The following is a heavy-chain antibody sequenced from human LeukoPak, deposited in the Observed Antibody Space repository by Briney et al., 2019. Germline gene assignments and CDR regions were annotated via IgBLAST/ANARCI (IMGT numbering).Heavy chain of an antibody. CDR2: ISYDGSNK. Sequence: GGSRRLSCAASGFTFSSYGMHWVRQAPGKGLEWVAVISYDGSNKYYADSVKGRFTISRDNSKNTLYLQMNSLRAEDTAVYYCAKVSGIAAAGAYYYYGMDVWGQGTTVTVSS. CDR3: AKVSGIAAAGAYYYYGMDV. CDR1: GFTFSSYG. D-gene: IGHD6-13*01. J-gene: IGHJ6*02. V-gene: IGHV3-30*18.